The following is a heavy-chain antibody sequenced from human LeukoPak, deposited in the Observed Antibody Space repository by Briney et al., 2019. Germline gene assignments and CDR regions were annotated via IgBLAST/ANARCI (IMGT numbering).Heavy chain of an antibody. CDR1: GYTLTELS. J-gene: IGHJ4*02. Sequence: ALVKVSCKVSGYTLTELSMHWVRQAPGKRLEWMGGFDPEDGETIYAQKFQGRVTMTEDTSTDTAYMELSSLRSEDTAVYYCATGIYDILTGYQPYYFDYWGQGTLVTVSS. D-gene: IGHD3-9*01. V-gene: IGHV1-24*01. CDR3: ATGIYDILTGYQPYYFDY. CDR2: FDPEDGET.